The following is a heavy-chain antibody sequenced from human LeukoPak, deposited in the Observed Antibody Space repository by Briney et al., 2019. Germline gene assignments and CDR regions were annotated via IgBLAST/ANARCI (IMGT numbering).Heavy chain of an antibody. V-gene: IGHV3-7*01. D-gene: IGHD3-16*01. CDR3: ARSNWGSSTNS. CDR2: INQDGSEK. Sequence: GGSLRLSCAASGFTFSIYWMSWVRQAPGKGLEWVASINQDGSEKYYVDSMRGRFTISRDNAKNSLYLQMNSLRADDTAVYYCARSNWGSSTNSWGQGTLVTVSS. CDR1: GFTFSIYW. J-gene: IGHJ4*02.